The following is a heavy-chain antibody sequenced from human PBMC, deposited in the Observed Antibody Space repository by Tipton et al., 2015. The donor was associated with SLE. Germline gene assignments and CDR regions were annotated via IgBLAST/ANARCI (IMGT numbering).Heavy chain of an antibody. CDR2: IYYSGST. J-gene: IGHJ5*02. CDR3: ARHGAVLGWFDP. Sequence: TLSLTCTVSGGSISSYYWSWIRQPPGKGLEWIGYIYYSGSTNYNPPLKSRVTISVDTSKNQFSLKLSSVTAADTAVYYCARHGAVLGWFDPWGQGTLVTVSS. D-gene: IGHD1-1*01. CDR1: GGSISSYY. V-gene: IGHV4-59*08.